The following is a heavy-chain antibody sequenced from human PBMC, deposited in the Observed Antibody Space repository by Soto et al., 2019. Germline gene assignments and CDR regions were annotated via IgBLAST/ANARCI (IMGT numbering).Heavy chain of an antibody. CDR3: AKNGQPPYYYYGMDV. V-gene: IGHV1-18*01. CDR2: ISGYNGDT. CDR1: DYTFSRYG. J-gene: IGHJ6*02. D-gene: IGHD2-8*01. Sequence: QGQLVQSGGEVKKPGASVKVSCKASDYTFSRYGISWVRQAPGQGLEWMGWISGYNGDTNYAQKFQGRVTMTIDTCTTTAYMELRSLTSDDTAVYYCAKNGQPPYYYYGMDVWGQGTTVTVSS.